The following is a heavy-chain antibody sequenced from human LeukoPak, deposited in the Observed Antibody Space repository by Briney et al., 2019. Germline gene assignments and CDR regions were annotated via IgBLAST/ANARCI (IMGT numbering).Heavy chain of an antibody. Sequence: SETLSLTCTVSGGSISSSSYYWGWIRQPPGKGLEWIGSIYYSGSTYYNPSLKSRVTISVDTSKNQFSLKLSSVTAADTAVYYCARADYGGNSEPWGYYYMDVWGKGTTVTVSS. V-gene: IGHV4-39*07. CDR3: ARADYGGNSEPWGYYYMDV. CDR2: IYYSGST. D-gene: IGHD4-23*01. CDR1: GGSISSSSYY. J-gene: IGHJ6*03.